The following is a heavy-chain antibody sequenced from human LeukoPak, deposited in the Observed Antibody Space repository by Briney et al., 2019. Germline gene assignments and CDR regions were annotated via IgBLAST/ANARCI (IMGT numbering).Heavy chain of an antibody. V-gene: IGHV3-74*01. D-gene: IGHD6-13*01. CDR1: GFDFSTFW. J-gene: IGHJ5*02. CDR2: INSDGNII. Sequence: GGSLRLSCATSGFDFSTFWMHWVRQAPGKGLVWVARINSDGNIISYADSVKGRFTISRDNAKNTLYLQMSSLRAEDAAVYYCATYLTLDSTWGQGTLVSVSS. CDR3: ATYLTLDST.